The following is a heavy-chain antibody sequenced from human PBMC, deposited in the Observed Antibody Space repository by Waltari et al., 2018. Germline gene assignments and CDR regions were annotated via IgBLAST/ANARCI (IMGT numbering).Heavy chain of an antibody. CDR2: TYYMSKWYN. CDR3: TRAAGRRFDY. J-gene: IGHJ4*02. V-gene: IGHV6-1*01. CDR1: GHSVSNNGVA. Sequence: QVQLQQSGPGLVKPSQTISLTCAISGHSVSNNGVAWNWVRQSPSRGLEWLGRTYYMSKWYNDYAVSVKSRITINPETSKNQVSLQLNSVTPDDTAVYYCTRAAGRRFDYWGQGTAVTVSS.